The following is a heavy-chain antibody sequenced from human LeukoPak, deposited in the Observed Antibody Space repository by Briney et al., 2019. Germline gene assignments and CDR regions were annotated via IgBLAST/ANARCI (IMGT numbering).Heavy chain of an antibody. Sequence: PGGSLKLSCAASGFTFSSYAMSWVRQAPGKGLEWVSAISGSGGSTYYADSVKGRFTISRDNAKNSLYLEMSALRVEDTAVYYCADLGYTDCGQGTLVTVSS. D-gene: IGHD5-18*01. J-gene: IGHJ4*02. CDR2: ISGSGGST. V-gene: IGHV3-23*01. CDR1: GFTFSSYA. CDR3: ADLGYTD.